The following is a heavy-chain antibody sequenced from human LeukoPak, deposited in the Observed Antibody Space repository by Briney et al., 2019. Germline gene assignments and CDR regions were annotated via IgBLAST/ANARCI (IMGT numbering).Heavy chain of an antibody. Sequence: PGGSLRLSCAASGXTFSSYWMSWVRQAPGKGLEWVANLKQDGSEKYYVDSVKGRFTISRDNAKNSLYLQMNSLRAEDTAVYYCARGSRSKPGIDYWGQGTLVTVSS. V-gene: IGHV3-7*05. CDR2: LKQDGSEK. J-gene: IGHJ4*02. D-gene: IGHD1-14*01. CDR1: GXTFSSYW. CDR3: ARGSRSKPGIDY.